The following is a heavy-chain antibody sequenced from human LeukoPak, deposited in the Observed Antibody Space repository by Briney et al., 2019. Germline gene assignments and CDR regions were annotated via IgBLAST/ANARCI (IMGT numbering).Heavy chain of an antibody. V-gene: IGHV3-30*02. CDR3: ASGYDFWSGYFGLDY. J-gene: IGHJ4*02. CDR1: GFTFSSYG. CDR2: IRYDGSNK. D-gene: IGHD3-3*01. Sequence: PGGSLRLSCAASGFTFSSYGMHWVRQAPGKGLEWVAFIRYDGSNKYYADSAKGRFTISRDNSKNTLYLQMNSLRAEDTAVYYCASGYDFWSGYFGLDYWGQGTLVTVSP.